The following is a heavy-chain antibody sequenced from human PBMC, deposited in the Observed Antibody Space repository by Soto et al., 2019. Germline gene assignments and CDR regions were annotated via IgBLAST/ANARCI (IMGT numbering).Heavy chain of an antibody. CDR2: IKTDGSIT. D-gene: IGHD1-26*01. Sequence: EVQMVESGGGLVQPGGSLRLSCAVSGFSFSSYWMHWVRQAPGKGLVWVSRIKTDGSITSYADSVKGRFTISRDNAKNTLYLQLNSLRFEDTAVYYCARVGTGSYWFDYWGQGTLVTVSS. CDR3: ARVGTGSYWFDY. CDR1: GFSFSSYW. J-gene: IGHJ4*02. V-gene: IGHV3-74*01.